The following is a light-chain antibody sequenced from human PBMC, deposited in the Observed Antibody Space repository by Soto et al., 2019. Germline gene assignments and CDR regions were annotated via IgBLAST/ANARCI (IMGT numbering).Light chain of an antibody. CDR3: QHYGSALFT. CDR2: GAS. J-gene: IGKJ3*01. Sequence: EIVLTQSPGTLSLSPGERATLSCRASQSFSSSYLAWYQQKPGQAPRLLIYGASSRATGIPDRFSGSGSGTDVTLTISSLEPADFAVYYCQHYGSALFTFGPGTKVDVK. CDR1: QSFSSSY. V-gene: IGKV3-20*01.